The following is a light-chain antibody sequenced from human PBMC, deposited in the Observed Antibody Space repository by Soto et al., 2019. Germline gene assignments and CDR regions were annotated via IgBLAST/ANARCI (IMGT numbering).Light chain of an antibody. V-gene: IGKV3-11*01. CDR2: DAS. CDR3: QQRSNWPPYT. Sequence: EIVLTQSPATLSLSPGERATLSCRASQSVSSSLAWYQQKPGQAPRLLIYDASNRATGIPGRFSGSGSGTDFTLTISSLEPEDFAVYYCQQRSNWPPYTFGQGTKLEIK. J-gene: IGKJ2*01. CDR1: QSVSSS.